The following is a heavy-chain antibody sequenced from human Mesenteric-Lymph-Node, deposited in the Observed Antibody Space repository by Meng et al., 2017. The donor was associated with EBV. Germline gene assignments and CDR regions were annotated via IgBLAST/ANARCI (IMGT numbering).Heavy chain of an antibody. CDR2: IIPMYPSV. J-gene: IGHJ4*02. CDR3: ARDPRSPPGGTF. CDR1: GGIFRSHA. D-gene: IGHD1-26*01. V-gene: IGHV1-69*01. Sequence: QVQLVQAGAEVKKPGSSLKVSCKASGGIFRSHAISWVRQAPGQGLEWMGGIIPMYPSVSYSQKFQGRVTLSADESTSTVYMELRSLTSEDTAVYYCARDPRSPPGGTFWGQGTLVTVSS.